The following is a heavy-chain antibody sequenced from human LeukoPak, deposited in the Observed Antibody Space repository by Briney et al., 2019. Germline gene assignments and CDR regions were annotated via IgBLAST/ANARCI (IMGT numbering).Heavy chain of an antibody. D-gene: IGHD5-12*01. Sequence: GGSLRLSCTASRFIFSNYWMSWVRQAPGKGLEWVANINQDGSEKYYVDSVKGRFTISRDNAKNSLYLQMNSVRAEDTAVYYCAKVGSWVATTIPNWFDPWGQGTLVTVSS. CDR1: RFIFSNYW. CDR3: AKVGSWVATTIPNWFDP. V-gene: IGHV3-7*01. CDR2: INQDGSEK. J-gene: IGHJ5*02.